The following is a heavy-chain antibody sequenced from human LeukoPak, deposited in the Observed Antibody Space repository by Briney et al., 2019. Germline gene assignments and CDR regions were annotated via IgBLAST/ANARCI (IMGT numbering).Heavy chain of an antibody. V-gene: IGHV1-46*01. CDR1: GFTFTRYY. D-gene: IGHD3-9*01. CDR2: INPSGGST. CDR3: ARGNYDFLTGYYHYYFDY. Sequence: VASVKVSCKASGFTFTRYYMHWVRQAPAQGLEWMGIINPSGGSTSYAQKFQGRVTMTRDTSTSTVYMELSSLRSEDTAVYYCARGNYDFLTGYYHYYFDYWGQGTLVTVSS. J-gene: IGHJ4*02.